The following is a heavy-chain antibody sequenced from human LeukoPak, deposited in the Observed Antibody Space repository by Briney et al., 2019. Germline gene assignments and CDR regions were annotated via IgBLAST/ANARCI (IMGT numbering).Heavy chain of an antibody. J-gene: IGHJ6*02. CDR1: GFTFSSYW. V-gene: IGHV3-7*01. D-gene: IGHD2-2*01. CDR3: ARDVVAISAASGMDV. CDR2: INKDGSDK. Sequence: GGSLRLSCAAYGFTFSSYWMSWVRQAPGKGLDWVANINKDGSDKYYVDSVKGRFTVSRDNAKNSLYLQMNSLRAEDTAVYYCARDVVAISAASGMDVWGQGTTVTVSS.